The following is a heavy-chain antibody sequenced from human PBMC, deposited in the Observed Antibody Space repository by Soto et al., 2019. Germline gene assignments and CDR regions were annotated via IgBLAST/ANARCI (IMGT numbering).Heavy chain of an antibody. Sequence: ASVKVSCKASGYTFTSYGISWVRQAPGQGLEWMGWISAYNGNTNYAQKLQGRVTMTTDTSTSTAYMELRSLRSDDTAVYYCARGCLYYDFWSGSQYNWFDPWGQGTLVTVSS. CDR2: ISAYNGNT. J-gene: IGHJ5*02. D-gene: IGHD3-3*01. CDR1: GYTFTSYG. V-gene: IGHV1-18*01. CDR3: ARGCLYYDFWSGSQYNWFDP.